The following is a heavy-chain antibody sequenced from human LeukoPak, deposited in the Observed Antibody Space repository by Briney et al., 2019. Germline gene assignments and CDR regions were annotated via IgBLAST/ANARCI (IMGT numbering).Heavy chain of an antibody. CDR3: ARVGNYEVYYYYGMDV. CDR1: GGSISSSNYY. Sequence: PSETLSLTCTVSGGSISSSNYYWGWVRQPPGKGLEWIGNVFYSGSTHYNPSLKSRVTISIDSSKNQFSLKLSSVTAADTAVYYCARVGNYEVYYYYGMDVWGQGTTVTVSS. J-gene: IGHJ6*02. V-gene: IGHV4-39*01. CDR2: VFYSGST. D-gene: IGHD4-11*01.